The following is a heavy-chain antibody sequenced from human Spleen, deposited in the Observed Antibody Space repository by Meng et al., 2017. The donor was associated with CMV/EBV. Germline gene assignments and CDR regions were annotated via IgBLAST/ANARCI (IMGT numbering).Heavy chain of an antibody. Sequence: QVQLQQWGAGLLKPSESLSLTCAVYGGSFSGYYWSWIRQPPGKGLEWIGEINHSGSTNYNPSLKSRVTISVDTSKNQFSLKLSSVTAADTAVYYCAREEGGWFNPWGQGTLVTVSS. CDR3: AREEGGWFNP. V-gene: IGHV4-34*01. CDR2: INHSGST. D-gene: IGHD3-16*01. CDR1: GGSFSGYY. J-gene: IGHJ5*02.